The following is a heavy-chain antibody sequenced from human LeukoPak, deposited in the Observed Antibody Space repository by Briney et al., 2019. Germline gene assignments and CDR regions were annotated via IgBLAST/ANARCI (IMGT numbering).Heavy chain of an antibody. Sequence: GSSVKVFCKASGGTFSSYAISWVRQAPGQGLEWMGGIIPIFGTANYAQKFQGRVTMTTDPSTSTAFNELRSINSDDTAVYYCARDEPYSSGWYYFDYWGQGTLVTVSS. CDR1: GGTFSSYA. CDR2: IIPIFGTA. V-gene: IGHV1-69*05. CDR3: ARDEPYSSGWYYFDY. D-gene: IGHD6-19*01. J-gene: IGHJ4*02.